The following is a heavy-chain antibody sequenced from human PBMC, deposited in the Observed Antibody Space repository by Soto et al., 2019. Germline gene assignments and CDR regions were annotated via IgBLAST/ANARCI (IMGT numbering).Heavy chain of an antibody. D-gene: IGHD6-19*01. Sequence: GGSLRLSCAASGFTVSSNYMSWVRQAPGKGLEWVSVIYSGGSTYYADSVKGRFTISRHNSKNTLYLQMNSLRAADTAVYYCARALYSSGWYGENDAFDIWGQGTMVTVSS. J-gene: IGHJ3*02. CDR3: ARALYSSGWYGENDAFDI. CDR2: IYSGGST. CDR1: GFTVSSNY. V-gene: IGHV3-53*04.